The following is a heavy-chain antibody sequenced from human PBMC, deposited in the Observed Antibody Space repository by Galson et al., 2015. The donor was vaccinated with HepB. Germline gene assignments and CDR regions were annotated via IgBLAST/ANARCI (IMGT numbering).Heavy chain of an antibody. CDR2: THYRSKWYN. J-gene: IGHJ5*02. D-gene: IGHD6-13*01. CDR3: ARGPSSWYNLRLGWFDP. V-gene: IGHV6-1*01. Sequence: CAISGDSVSSNSAAWNWIRQSPSRGLEWLGRTHYRSKWYNDYAVSVKSRITINPDTSKNQFSLQLNSVTPEDTAVYYCARGPSSWYNLRLGWFDPWGQGTLVTVSS. CDR1: GDSVSSNSAA.